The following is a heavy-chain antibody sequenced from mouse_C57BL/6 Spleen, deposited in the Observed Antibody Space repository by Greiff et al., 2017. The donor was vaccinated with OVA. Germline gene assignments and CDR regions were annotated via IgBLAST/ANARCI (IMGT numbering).Heavy chain of an antibody. CDR2: IHPNSGST. V-gene: IGHV1-64*01. CDR1: GYTFTSYW. Sequence: VKLQQPGAELVKPGASVKLSCKASGYTFTSYWMHWVKQRPGQGLEWIGMIHPNSGSTNYNEKFKSKATLTVDKSSSTAYMQLSSLTSEDSAVYYCARADAYYTYFDYWGQGTTLTVSS. J-gene: IGHJ2*01. CDR3: ARADAYYTYFDY. D-gene: IGHD2-12*01.